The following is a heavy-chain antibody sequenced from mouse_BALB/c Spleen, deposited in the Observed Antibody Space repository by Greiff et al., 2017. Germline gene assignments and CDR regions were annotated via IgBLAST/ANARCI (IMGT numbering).Heavy chain of an antibody. Sequence: EVQGVESGGGLVKPGGSLKLSCAASGFTFSDYYMYWVRQTPEKRLEWVATISDGGSYTYYPDSVKGRFTISRDNAKNNLYLQMSSLKSEDTAMYYCARGRDYGNYWFAYWGQGTLVTVSA. CDR3: ARGRDYGNYWFAY. CDR1: GFTFSDYY. CDR2: ISDGGSYT. J-gene: IGHJ3*01. V-gene: IGHV5-4*02. D-gene: IGHD2-1*01.